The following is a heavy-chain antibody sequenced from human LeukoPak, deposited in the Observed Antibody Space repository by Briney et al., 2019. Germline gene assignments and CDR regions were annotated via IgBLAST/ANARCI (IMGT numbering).Heavy chain of an antibody. CDR3: ARVASITMICDF. CDR2: ISTSGRYT. J-gene: IGHJ4*02. D-gene: IGHD3-22*01. CDR1: GFTFSDYY. Sequence: GGSLSLSCAASGFTFSDYYMSWIRQAPGKGLEWVSYISTSGRYTNYTDSVKGRFTISRDNAKNSLFLQRNSLRAEDTAVYYCARVASITMICDFWGQGTLVTVSS. V-gene: IGHV3-11*06.